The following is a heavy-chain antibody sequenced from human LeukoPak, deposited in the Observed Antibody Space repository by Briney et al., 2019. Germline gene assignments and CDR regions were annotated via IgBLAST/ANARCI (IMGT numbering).Heavy chain of an antibody. J-gene: IGHJ5*02. CDR2: IIPIFGTA. Sequence: SVKVSCKASGGTFSSYAISWVRQAPGQGLEWMGGIIPIFGTANYAQKFQGRVTITADESTSTAYMELSSLRSEDTAVYYCARDHRYCSSTSCKLRIPFDPWGQGTLVTVSS. CDR1: GGTFSSYA. CDR3: ARDHRYCSSTSCKLRIPFDP. V-gene: IGHV1-69*13. D-gene: IGHD2-2*01.